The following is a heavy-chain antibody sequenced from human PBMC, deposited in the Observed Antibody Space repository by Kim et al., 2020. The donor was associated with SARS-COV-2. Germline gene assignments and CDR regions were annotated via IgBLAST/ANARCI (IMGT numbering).Heavy chain of an antibody. Sequence: NPSLEGRATISVDTSKNQFSLKLSSVTAADTAVYYCASRGSGYPYYYMDVWGKGTTVTVSS. J-gene: IGHJ6*03. D-gene: IGHD3-3*01. V-gene: IGHV4-39*01. CDR3: ASRGSGYPYYYMDV.